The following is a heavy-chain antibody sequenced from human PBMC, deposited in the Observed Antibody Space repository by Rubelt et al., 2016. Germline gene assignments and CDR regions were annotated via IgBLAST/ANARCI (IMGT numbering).Heavy chain of an antibody. J-gene: IGHJ4*02. V-gene: IGHV4-61*01. CDR3: ASGRRGVNDY. CDR2: IYYSGST. Sequence: QVQLQESGPGLVKPSETLSLTCTVSGGSVSSGSYYWSWIRQPPGKGLEWIGYIYYSGSTNYNPSVKSGGTISVDTSKNQFALKLSAWTAADTAVYYCASGRRGVNDYWGQGTLVTVSS. D-gene: IGHD3-10*01. CDR1: GGSVSSGSYY.